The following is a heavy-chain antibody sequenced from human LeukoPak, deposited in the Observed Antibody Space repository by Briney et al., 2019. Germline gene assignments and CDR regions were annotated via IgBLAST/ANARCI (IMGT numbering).Heavy chain of an antibody. J-gene: IGHJ4*02. CDR2: FDPEDGET. CDR3: ATGFRAVGATAFDY. Sequence: ASVKVSCKVSGYTLTELSMHWVRQAPGKGLEWMGGFDPEDGETIYAQEFQGRVTMTEDTSTDTAYMELSSLRSEDTAVYYCATGFRAVGATAFDYWGQGTLVTVSS. D-gene: IGHD1-26*01. V-gene: IGHV1-24*01. CDR1: GYTLTELS.